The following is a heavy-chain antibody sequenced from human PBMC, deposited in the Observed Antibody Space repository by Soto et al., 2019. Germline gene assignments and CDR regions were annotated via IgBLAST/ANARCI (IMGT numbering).Heavy chain of an antibody. CDR1: GFTFSSYG. J-gene: IGHJ5*02. CDR3: AKGRRYGDDNWFDP. D-gene: IGHD4-17*01. Sequence: QVQLVESGGGVVQPGRSLRLFCAASGFTFSSYGMHWVRQAPGKGLEWVAVISYDGSNKYYADSVKGRFTISRDNSKNTLYLQMNSLRAEDTAVYYCAKGRRYGDDNWFDPWGQGTLVTVSS. V-gene: IGHV3-30*18. CDR2: ISYDGSNK.